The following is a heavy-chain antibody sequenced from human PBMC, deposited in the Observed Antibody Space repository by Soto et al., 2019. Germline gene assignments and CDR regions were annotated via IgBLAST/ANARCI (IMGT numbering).Heavy chain of an antibody. CDR2: IDAGNGRT. J-gene: IGHJ5*02. CDR1: GYTFTDYA. V-gene: IGHV1-3*01. Sequence: ASVKVSCKASGYTFTDYALHWVRQAPGQRLEWMGWIDAGNGRTKYSQNFQGRFTITRDTYASTGYMELSSLRSEDTAVYYCARAHSILYPFDPWGQGTLVTVSS. D-gene: IGHD2-2*02. CDR3: ARAHSILYPFDP.